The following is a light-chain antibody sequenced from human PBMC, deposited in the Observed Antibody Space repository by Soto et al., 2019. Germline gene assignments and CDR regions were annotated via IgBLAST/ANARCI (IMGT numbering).Light chain of an antibody. CDR2: HAS. J-gene: IGKJ1*01. CDR3: QQYNSYSEA. CDR1: QSISNW. Sequence: DIQMTQSPSTLPASVGDRVTITCRASQSISNWLACYQQKPGTAPKVLIYHASNLQSGVPSRFSGSGSGTEFTLTISSLQPDDFATYYCQQYNSYSEAFRQGTKVDI. V-gene: IGKV1-5*01.